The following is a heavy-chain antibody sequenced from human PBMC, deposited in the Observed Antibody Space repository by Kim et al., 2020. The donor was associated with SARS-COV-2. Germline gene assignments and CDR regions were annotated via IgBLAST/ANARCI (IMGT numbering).Heavy chain of an antibody. Sequence: GGSLRLSCAGFGFSFSGSWMTWVRQAPGKALEWVADLSPSGSEIYYADSVKGRFTISRDNANSTLYLQMNSLRADDTAVYYCTRAIGSNHFDFWGDGTLV. V-gene: IGHV3-7*03. CDR1: GFSFSGSW. CDR2: LSPSGSEI. CDR3: TRAIGSNHFDF. J-gene: IGHJ4*01. D-gene: IGHD2-15*01.